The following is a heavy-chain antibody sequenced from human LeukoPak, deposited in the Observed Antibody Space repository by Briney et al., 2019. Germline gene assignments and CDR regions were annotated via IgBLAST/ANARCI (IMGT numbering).Heavy chain of an antibody. D-gene: IGHD3-3*01. V-gene: IGHV1-18*01. CDR2: ISAYNGNT. J-gene: IGHJ5*02. CDR3: ARDDFRSALNWFDP. Sequence: ASVKVSCKASGYTFTSYGISWVRQAPGQGLEWMGWISAYNGNTNYAQKLQGRVTMTTDTSTSTAYMELRSLRPDDTAVYYCARDDFRSALNWFDPWGQGTLVTVSS. CDR1: GYTFTSYG.